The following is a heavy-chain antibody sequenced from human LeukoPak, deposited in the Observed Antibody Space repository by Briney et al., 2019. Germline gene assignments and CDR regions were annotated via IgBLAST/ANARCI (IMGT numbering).Heavy chain of an antibody. CDR2: FGTRSTSI. Sequence: GGSLRLSCTASGFTFSGYSMNWIRQAPGKGLEWVSSFGTRSTSIYHAGSVKGRFTISRDNAKNSLYLQMNSLRAEDTALYYCAKSLGATWGYTHGKGQGQPLDYWGQGTRVTVSS. CDR1: GFTFSGYS. V-gene: IGHV3-21*04. J-gene: IGHJ4*02. CDR3: AKSLGATWGYTHGKGQGQPLDY. D-gene: IGHD5-12*01.